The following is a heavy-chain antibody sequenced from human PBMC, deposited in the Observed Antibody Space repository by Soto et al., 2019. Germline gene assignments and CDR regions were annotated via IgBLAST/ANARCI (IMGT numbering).Heavy chain of an antibody. D-gene: IGHD6-19*01. J-gene: IGHJ4*02. Sequence: WWSLRLSCSASVFTFSSYAMSWFRQAPGKGLEWVSAISGSGGSTYYADSVKGRFTISRDNSKNTLYLQMNSLRAEDTAVYYCAKRGYSSGWPDYWGQGTLVTVSS. CDR1: VFTFSSYA. CDR2: ISGSGGST. CDR3: AKRGYSSGWPDY. V-gene: IGHV3-23*01.